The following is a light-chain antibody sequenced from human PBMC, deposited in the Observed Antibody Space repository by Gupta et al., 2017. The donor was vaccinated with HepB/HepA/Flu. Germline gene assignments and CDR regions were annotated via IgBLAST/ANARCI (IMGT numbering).Light chain of an antibody. J-gene: IGKJ4*01. CDR3: QKSDYVPHT. V-gene: IGKV1-33*01. CDR2: DAS. CDR1: QDINIF. Sequence: DNQMTQSPSSLSASVGDRVTITCQASQDINIFLNWYQQKPGKAPSLLIYDASAVEAGVPSRFSGSGSGTHFTFTIRSLQPEDVATYYCQKSDYVPHTFGGGTKLEIK.